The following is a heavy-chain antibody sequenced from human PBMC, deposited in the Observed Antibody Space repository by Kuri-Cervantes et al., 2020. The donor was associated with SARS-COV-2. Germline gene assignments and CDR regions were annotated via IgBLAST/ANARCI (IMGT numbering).Heavy chain of an antibody. CDR1: GFTLSNAW. D-gene: IGHD5-18*01. J-gene: IGHJ6*02. Sequence: GGSLRLSCAASGFTLSNAWMNWVRQAPGKGLEWVGRIKSKTDGGTTDYAAPVKGRFTISRDDSKNTLYLQMNSLKTEDTAVYYCTTVGTGYSYGFDYYGMDVWGQGTTVTVSS. CDR2: IKSKTDGGTT. V-gene: IGHV3-15*07. CDR3: TTVGTGYSYGFDYYGMDV.